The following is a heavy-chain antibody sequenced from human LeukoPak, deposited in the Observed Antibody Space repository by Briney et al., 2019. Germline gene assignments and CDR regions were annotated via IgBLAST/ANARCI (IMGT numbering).Heavy chain of an antibody. J-gene: IGHJ4*02. D-gene: IGHD2/OR15-2a*01. CDR1: GFTFRNYA. V-gene: IGHV3-23*01. CDR3: AKGTEEYPSYPFDS. Sequence: GGSLRLSCAASGFTFRNYAMSWVRQAPGKGLEWVSGISGSGGSTYYADSVKGRFAISRDNPKNALYLQMNSLRAEDTALYYCAKGTEEYPSYPFDSWGQGTQVTVSS. CDR2: ISGSGGST.